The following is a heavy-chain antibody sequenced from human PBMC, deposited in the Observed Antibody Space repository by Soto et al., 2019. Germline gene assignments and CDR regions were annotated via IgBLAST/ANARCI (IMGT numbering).Heavy chain of an antibody. D-gene: IGHD5-18*01. J-gene: IGHJ4*02. CDR3: STYTYDYIPL. V-gene: IGHV3-15*01. CDR2: IQSKTEGGTR. CDR1: GVTLINTW. Sequence: PGGSLRLPGAAAGVTLINTWMTWVRQGPGKGKEGVGRIQSKTEGGTRDYAAPVKGRFTISRDDSKNTLYLQMNSLNTDVTAVYYCSTYTYDYIPLWGQGALGAVSS.